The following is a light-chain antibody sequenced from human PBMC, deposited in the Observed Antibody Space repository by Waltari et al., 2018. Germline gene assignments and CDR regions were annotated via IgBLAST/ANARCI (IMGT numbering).Light chain of an antibody. V-gene: IGKV1-6*01. CDR1: QGIRND. CDR3: LQDYNYPLT. CDR2: AAS. J-gene: IGKJ4*01. Sequence: AIKMTQKSASLSEVVGDRGKITCRASQGIRNDLGWYQQKPGKAPNLLIYAASSLQSGVPSRFSGSGSGTDFTLTISSLQPEDFATYYCLQDYNYPLTFGGGTKVEIK.